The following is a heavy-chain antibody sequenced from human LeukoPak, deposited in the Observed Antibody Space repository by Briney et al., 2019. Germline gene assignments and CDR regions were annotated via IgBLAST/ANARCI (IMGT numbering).Heavy chain of an antibody. D-gene: IGHD2/OR15-2a*01. V-gene: IGHV3-48*02. CDR3: ARDRGYFYDQLDY. J-gene: IGHJ4*02. CDR1: GYPFSSYS. Sequence: GGSLRLSCVASGYPFSSYSMNWIRQAPGKGLEWVSYISVSGGVRSYADSVKGRFTISRDDARNSLYLQMNSLKDEDTGVYYCARDRGYFYDQLDYWGQGTLVTVSS. CDR2: ISVSGGVR.